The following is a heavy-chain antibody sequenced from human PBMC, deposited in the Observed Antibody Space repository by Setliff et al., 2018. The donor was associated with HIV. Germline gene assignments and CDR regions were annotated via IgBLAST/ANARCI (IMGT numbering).Heavy chain of an antibody. J-gene: IGHJ5*02. CDR3: ARVKSIKTTLVRLWPRFDL. CDR2: IDDSGSI. Sequence: SETLSLTCAVYGGSFTTYYWSWIRQTPGKGLEWIGEIDDSGSIIYNPSLQSRVTMSVDTSKNQFSLKVRSLTAADTGLYYCARVKSIKTTLVRLWPRFDLWGQGTQVTVSS. CDR1: GGSFTTYY. D-gene: IGHD3-10*01. V-gene: IGHV4-34*01.